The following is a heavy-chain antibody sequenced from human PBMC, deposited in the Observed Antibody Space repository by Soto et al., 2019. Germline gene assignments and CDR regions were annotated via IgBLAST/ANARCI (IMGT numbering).Heavy chain of an antibody. D-gene: IGHD3-16*01. V-gene: IGHV4-59*01. CDR3: ANVTGYFDL. CDR1: GGSFSGYY. CDR2: IYYTGST. J-gene: IGHJ2*01. Sequence: QVQLQESGPGLVKPSETLSLTCAVSGGSFSGYYWSWIRQPPGKGLEWIGYIYYTGSTNYNPSLKTRVTISVDTSKNLCSLQLSSVTAADKAVYYCANVTGYFDLWGRGTLVTVSS.